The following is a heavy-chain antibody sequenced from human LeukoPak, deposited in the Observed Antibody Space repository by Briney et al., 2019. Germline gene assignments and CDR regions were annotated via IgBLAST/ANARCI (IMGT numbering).Heavy chain of an antibody. CDR3: ARGPRGYYDSSGYYGFDY. Sequence: SVKVSCKAPGGTFNSYGISWVRQAPGQGLEWMGGIIPIFGTANYAQKFQGRVTITTDESTSTAYMELSSLRSEDTAVYYCARGPRGYYDSSGYYGFDYWGQGTLVTVSS. J-gene: IGHJ4*02. D-gene: IGHD3-22*01. CDR2: IIPIFGTA. CDR1: GGTFNSYG. V-gene: IGHV1-69*05.